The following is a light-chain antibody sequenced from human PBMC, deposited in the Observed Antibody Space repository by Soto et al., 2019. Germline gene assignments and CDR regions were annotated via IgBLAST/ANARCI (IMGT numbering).Light chain of an antibody. CDR3: TSFTTTFTYV. CDR2: GVS. J-gene: IGLJ1*01. CDR1: SSDVGGYDS. Sequence: QSVLAQPASVSGSPGQSITISCTGTSSDVGGYDSVSWYQRHPGKAPKLLIYGVSYRPSGISPHFSGSKSGNTASLTISGLQTEDEADYYCTSFTTTFTYVFGSGTKVTVL. V-gene: IGLV2-14*01.